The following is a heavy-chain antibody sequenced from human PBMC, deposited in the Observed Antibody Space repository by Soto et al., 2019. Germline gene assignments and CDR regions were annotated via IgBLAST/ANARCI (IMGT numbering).Heavy chain of an antibody. J-gene: IGHJ5*02. Sequence: QLQLQESGPGLVKPSETLSLTCTVSGGSISSSSYYWGWIRQPPGKGLEWIGSIYYSGSTYYNPSLKSRVTISVDTSKNQFSLKLSSVTAADTAVYYCARQVPQLRYFDWPAYNWFDPWGQGTLVTVSS. CDR3: ARQVPQLRYFDWPAYNWFDP. V-gene: IGHV4-39*01. CDR2: IYYSGST. D-gene: IGHD3-9*01. CDR1: GGSISSSSYY.